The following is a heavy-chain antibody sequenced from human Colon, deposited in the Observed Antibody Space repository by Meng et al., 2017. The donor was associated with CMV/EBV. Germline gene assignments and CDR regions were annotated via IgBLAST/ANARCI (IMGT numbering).Heavy chain of an antibody. CDR3: AREGQTSTHWLGPLHN. Sequence: GESLKISCAASGFTFSTYSMNWARQAPGKGLEWVSAIGAGFDTYYSDSVKGRFTISRENAKNSLYLQMNNLRVGDTAVYYCAREGQTSTHWLGPLHNWGQGTVVTVSS. CDR1: GFTFSTYS. D-gene: IGHD1-1*01. V-gene: IGHV3-13*01. J-gene: IGHJ4*02. CDR2: IGAGFDT.